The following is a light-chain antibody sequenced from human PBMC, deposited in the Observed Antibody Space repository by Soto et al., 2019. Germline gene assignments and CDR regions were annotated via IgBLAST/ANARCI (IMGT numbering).Light chain of an antibody. CDR2: DAS. J-gene: IGKJ2*01. Sequence: EIVLTQSPATLSLSPGERATLSCRASQSVSSNLAWYQQKPGQAPRLLIYDASNRATSIPARFSGSGSGTNFSITISSLEPEDFSVYYCQQRSNWPPYTFGQGTKLEIK. CDR3: QQRSNWPPYT. CDR1: QSVSSN. V-gene: IGKV3-11*01.